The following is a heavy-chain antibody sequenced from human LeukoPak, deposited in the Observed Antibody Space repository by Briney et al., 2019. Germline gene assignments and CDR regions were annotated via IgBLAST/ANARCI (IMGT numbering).Heavy chain of an antibody. CDR1: TVSSNY. CDR2: IYSGDST. CDR3: ARDLWDATGY. V-gene: IGHV3-53*05. D-gene: IGHD1-14*01. J-gene: IGHJ4*02. Sequence: GGSLRLSCTVSSNYMSWVRQAPGKGLEWLSVIYSGDSTYYVDSVRGRFTISRDISKNTLYLQMNSLRPEDTAVYYCARDLWDATGYWGQGTLVTVSS.